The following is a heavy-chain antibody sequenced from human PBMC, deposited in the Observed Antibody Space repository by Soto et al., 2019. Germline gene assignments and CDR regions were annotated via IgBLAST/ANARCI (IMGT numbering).Heavy chain of an antibody. CDR1: GGSFSGYY. V-gene: IGHV4-34*01. D-gene: IGHD3-22*01. Sequence: SETLSLTCAVYGGSFSGYYWSWIRQPPGKGLEWIGEINHSGSTNYNPSLKSRVTISVDTSKNQFSLKLSSVTAADTAVYYCARRPHSSGYPSHWFDPWGQGTLVTVSS. CDR2: INHSGST. CDR3: ARRPHSSGYPSHWFDP. J-gene: IGHJ5*02.